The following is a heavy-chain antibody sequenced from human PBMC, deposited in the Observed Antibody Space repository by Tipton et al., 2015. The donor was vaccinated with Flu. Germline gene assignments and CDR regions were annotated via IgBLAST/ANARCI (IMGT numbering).Heavy chain of an antibody. CDR2: IYHSGTA. J-gene: IGHJ6*02. CDR1: GGSISSSRYY. CDR3: ARDEFLGPSSGFYRGLDV. Sequence: TLSLTCTVSGGSISSSRYYWGWTRQPPGKGLEWIGSIYHSGTAYYNPSLKSRVTISVDTSKNQISLKLSSVTAADTAVYYCARDEFLGPSSGFYRGLDVWGQGTTVIVSS. D-gene: IGHD3-3*01. V-gene: IGHV4-39*07.